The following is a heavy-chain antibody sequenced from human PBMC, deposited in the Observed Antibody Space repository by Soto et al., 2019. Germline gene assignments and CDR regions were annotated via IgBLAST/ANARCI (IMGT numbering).Heavy chain of an antibody. V-gene: IGHV3-48*03. CDR3: AASIFGPPGWFDP. D-gene: IGHD3-3*01. J-gene: IGHJ5*02. Sequence: EVQLVESGGGLVQPGGSLRLSCAASGFTFSSYEMNWVRQAPGKGLEWVSYISSSGSTIYYADSVKGRFTISRDNAKNSLYLQMNSLRAEDTAVYYCAASIFGPPGWFDPWGQGTLVTVSS. CDR2: ISSSGSTI. CDR1: GFTFSSYE.